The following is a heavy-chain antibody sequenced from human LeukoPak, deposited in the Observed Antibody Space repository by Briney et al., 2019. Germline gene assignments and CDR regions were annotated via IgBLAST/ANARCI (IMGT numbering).Heavy chain of an antibody. Sequence: ASVKVSCKVSGYTLTELSMHWVRQAPGKELEWMGGFDPEDGETIYAQKFQDRVTMTEDTSTDTAYMELSSLRSEDTAVYYCATGYYDSSGYPFDYWGQGTLVTVSS. D-gene: IGHD3-22*01. CDR3: ATGYYDSSGYPFDY. J-gene: IGHJ4*02. CDR1: GYTLTELS. CDR2: FDPEDGET. V-gene: IGHV1-24*01.